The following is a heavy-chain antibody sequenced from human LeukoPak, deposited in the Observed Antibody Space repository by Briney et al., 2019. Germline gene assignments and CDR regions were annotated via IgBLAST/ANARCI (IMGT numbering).Heavy chain of an antibody. D-gene: IGHD1-26*01. CDR1: GGSISSSSYY. CDR2: IYYSGST. Sequence: SETLSLTCTVSGGSISSSSYYWGWIRQPPGKGLEWIGSIYYSGSTYYNPSLKSRVTISVDTSKNQFSLKLSSVTAADTAVYYCARYLYSGSYSPIDYWGQGTLVTVSS. CDR3: ARYLYSGSYSPIDY. J-gene: IGHJ4*02. V-gene: IGHV4-39*01.